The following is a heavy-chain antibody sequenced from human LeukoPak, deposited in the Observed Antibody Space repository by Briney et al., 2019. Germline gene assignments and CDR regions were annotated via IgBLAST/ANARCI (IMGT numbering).Heavy chain of an antibody. CDR3: AKGGAVGGSFES. CDR1: GFSFDRQT. V-gene: IGHV3-7*01. J-gene: IGHJ5*01. CDR2: MKEDGSDV. D-gene: IGHD1-26*01. Sequence: GGSLRLSCAAFGFSFDRQTMSWVRQAPGKGLEWVAKMKEDGSDVYYGDSVRGRFTVSRDNAKDSLFLQMNSLRADDTAVYYCAKGGAVGGSFESWGQGTQVTVSS.